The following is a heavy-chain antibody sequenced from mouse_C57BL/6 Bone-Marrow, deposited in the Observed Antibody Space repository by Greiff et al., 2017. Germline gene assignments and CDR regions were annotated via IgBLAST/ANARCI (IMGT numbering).Heavy chain of an antibody. CDR1: GYTFTSYW. CDR2: IDPSDSYT. D-gene: IGHD1-1*01. J-gene: IGHJ3*01. Sequence: VQLQQPGAELVMPGASVKLSCKASGYTFTSYWMHWVKQRPGQGLEWIGSIDPSDSYTNYNQKLKGKSTLTVAKSSSTAYMLLSSLTSEDSAVYYCARENYGSSYWFAYWGQGTLVTVSA. V-gene: IGHV1-69*01. CDR3: ARENYGSSYWFAY.